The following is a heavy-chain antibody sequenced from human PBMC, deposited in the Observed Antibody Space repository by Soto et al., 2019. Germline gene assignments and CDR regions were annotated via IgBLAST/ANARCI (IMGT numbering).Heavy chain of an antibody. J-gene: IGHJ3*02. D-gene: IGHD7-27*01. Sequence: KPSETLSLTCTVSGGSISSGGYYWSWIRQHPGKGLEWIGYIYYSGSTYYNPSLKSRVTISVYTSKNQFSLKLSSVTAADTAVYYCARRFWGFVPDAFDIWGQGTMVTVSS. CDR1: GGSISSGGYY. CDR3: ARRFWGFVPDAFDI. V-gene: IGHV4-31*03. CDR2: IYYSGST.